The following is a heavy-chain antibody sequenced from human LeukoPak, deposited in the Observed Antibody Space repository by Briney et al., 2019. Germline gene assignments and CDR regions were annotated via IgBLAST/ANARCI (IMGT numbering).Heavy chain of an antibody. CDR3: ARGDGVYVY. J-gene: IGHJ4*02. CDR2: IYFGGTT. V-gene: IGHV3-53*01. CDR1: GFTVSSNY. Sequence: GGSLRLSCAASGFTVSSNYMTWVRQAPGQGLEWVSVIYFGGTTYYAGSVKGRFTISRDNSKNTVYLQMNSLRVEDTAVYYCARGDGVYVYWGQGTLVTVSS. D-gene: IGHD5/OR15-5a*01.